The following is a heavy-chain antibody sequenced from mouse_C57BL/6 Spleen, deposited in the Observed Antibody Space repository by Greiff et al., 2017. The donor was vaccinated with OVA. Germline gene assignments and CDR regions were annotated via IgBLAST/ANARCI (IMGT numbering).Heavy chain of an antibody. J-gene: IGHJ4*01. CDR1: GYTFTDYY. D-gene: IGHD1-1*01. CDR3: ARGLTTVVANDAMDY. CDR2: IFPGSGST. Sequence: VKLMESGPELVKPGASVKISCKASGYTFTDYYINWVKQRPGQGLEWIGWIFPGSGSTYYNEKFKGKATLTVDKSSSTAYMLLSSLTSEDSAVYFCARGLTTVVANDAMDYWGQGTSVTVSS. V-gene: IGHV1-75*01.